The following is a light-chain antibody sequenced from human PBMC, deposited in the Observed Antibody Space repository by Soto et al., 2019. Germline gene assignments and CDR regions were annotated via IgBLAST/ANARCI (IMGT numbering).Light chain of an antibody. Sequence: EIVLTQSPATLSVSPGERVTLSCRASQSVDINLAWYQQKPGQAPRLLIYGASTRATDMSGTFSGRGSGTEFTLTISNVRPEDFAVYYCQQYRSWPRTFGQGTK. J-gene: IGKJ1*01. CDR3: QQYRSWPRT. CDR1: QSVDIN. V-gene: IGKV3-15*01. CDR2: GAS.